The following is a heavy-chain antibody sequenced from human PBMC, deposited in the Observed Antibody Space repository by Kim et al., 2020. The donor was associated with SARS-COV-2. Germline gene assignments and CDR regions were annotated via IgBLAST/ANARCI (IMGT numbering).Heavy chain of an antibody. CDR1: GYTFTSYG. V-gene: IGHV1-18*04. CDR2: ISAYNGNT. D-gene: IGHD5-18*01. CDR3: ARDPVDGFQRLWYYYYYGMDV. J-gene: IGHJ6*02. Sequence: ASVKVSCKASGYTFTSYGISWVRQAPGQGLEWMGWISAYNGNTNYAQKLQGRVTITTDTSTSTAYMELRSLRSDDTAVYYCARDPVDGFQRLWYYYYYGMDVWGQGTTVTVS.